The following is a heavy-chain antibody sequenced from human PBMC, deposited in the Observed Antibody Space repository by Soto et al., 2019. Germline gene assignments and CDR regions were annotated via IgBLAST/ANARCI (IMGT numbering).Heavy chain of an antibody. CDR3: AYLPCSGGSCYWFSFSGMDV. CDR1: GFSLSTSGVG. V-gene: IGHV2-5*02. Sequence: QITLKKSGPTLVKPTQTLTLTCSFSGFSLSTSGVGVAWIRQPPGKALEWLALIYWDDDKRYRPSLESRLTITKDTSKYQVVLTMTNMDSLDTATYYCAYLPCSGGSCYWFSFSGMDVWGQGTTVTVSS. CDR2: IYWDDDK. D-gene: IGHD2-15*01. J-gene: IGHJ6*02.